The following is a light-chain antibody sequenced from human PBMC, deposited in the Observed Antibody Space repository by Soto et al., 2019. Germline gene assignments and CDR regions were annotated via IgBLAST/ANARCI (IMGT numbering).Light chain of an antibody. V-gene: IGLV2-14*01. CDR3: SSYTSSSTPLV. J-gene: IGLJ3*02. CDR1: SSDVGGYNY. Sequence: QSALTQPASVSGSPGQSITLSCTGTSSDVGGYNYVSWYQQHPGKAPTLMIYDVTNRPSGVSNRFSGSKSGNTASLTISGLQAEDEADYYCSSYTSSSTPLVFGGGTKVTVL. CDR2: DVT.